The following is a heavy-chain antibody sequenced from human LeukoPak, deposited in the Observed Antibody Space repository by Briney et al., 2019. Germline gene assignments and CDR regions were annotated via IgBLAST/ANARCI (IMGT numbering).Heavy chain of an antibody. Sequence: TSETLSLTCTVSGESINNYYWTWIRQPPGKGLEWIGYIYYIGSTNYNPSLKSRVTISADMSKNQFSLKLSSVTAADTAAYYCAREDSTLGIDYWGQGTLVTVSS. CDR2: IYYIGST. D-gene: IGHD2/OR15-2a*01. CDR1: GESINNYY. V-gene: IGHV4-59*01. CDR3: AREDSTLGIDY. J-gene: IGHJ4*02.